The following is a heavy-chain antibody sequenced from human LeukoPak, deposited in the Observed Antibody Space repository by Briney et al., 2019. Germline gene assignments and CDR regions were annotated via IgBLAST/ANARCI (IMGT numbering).Heavy chain of an antibody. CDR1: GYTFTSYD. Sequence: ASVKLSCKASGYTFTSYDINWVRQATGQGLEWMGWMNPNSGNTGYAQKFQGRVTMTRDMSTSTEYMELSSLRSEDTAIYYCARDNSVGDNAWWFDPWGQGTLVTVSS. V-gene: IGHV1-8*02. CDR3: ARDNSVGDNAWWFDP. D-gene: IGHD1-26*01. J-gene: IGHJ5*02. CDR2: MNPNSGNT.